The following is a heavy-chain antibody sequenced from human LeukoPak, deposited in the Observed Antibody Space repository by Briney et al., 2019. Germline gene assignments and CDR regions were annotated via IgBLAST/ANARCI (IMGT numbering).Heavy chain of an antibody. CDR2: IGTAGDT. D-gene: IGHD5-18*01. V-gene: IGHV3-13*04. CDR1: GFTFSSYD. CDR3: ARGGVSTAMVTPRPFDY. Sequence: GGSLRLSCAASGFTFSSYDMHWVRQATGKGLEWVSAIGTAGDTYYPGSVKGRFTISRENVKNSLYLQMNSLRAGDTAVYYCARGGVSTAMVTPRPFDYWGQGTLVTVSS. J-gene: IGHJ4*02.